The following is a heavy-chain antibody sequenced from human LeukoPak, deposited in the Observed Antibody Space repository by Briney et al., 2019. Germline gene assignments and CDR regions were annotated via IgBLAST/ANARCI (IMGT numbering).Heavy chain of an antibody. CDR3: ARVLDKSPY. CDR2: IYSGGTT. Sequence: PGGSLRLSCAASGFTVSSSYMSWVRQAPGKGPEWVSVIYSGGTTYYADSVKGRFTISRDNSNNTLYLQMNSLRAEDTAVYYCARVLDKSPYWGQGTLGTVSS. J-gene: IGHJ4*02. CDR1: GFTVSSSY. V-gene: IGHV3-66*01.